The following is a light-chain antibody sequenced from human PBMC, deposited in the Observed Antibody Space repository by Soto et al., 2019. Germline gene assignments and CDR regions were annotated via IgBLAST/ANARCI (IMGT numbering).Light chain of an antibody. Sequence: EIVLTQSPGTLSVSPGERATLSCRASQTISSNYLAWYQQKPGQPPSLLIYGTSSRATGIPDRVSGSGSGTDFAITSSRLEPEDSEIYYCQQYGSWTFGQGTKVEIK. V-gene: IGKV3-20*01. CDR3: QQYGSWT. CDR1: QTISSNY. J-gene: IGKJ1*01. CDR2: GTS.